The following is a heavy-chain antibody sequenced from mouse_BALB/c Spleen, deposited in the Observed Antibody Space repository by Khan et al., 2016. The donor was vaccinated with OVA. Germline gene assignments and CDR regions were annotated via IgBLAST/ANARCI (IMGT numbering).Heavy chain of an antibody. J-gene: IGHJ4*01. Sequence: QVQLKQSGPGLVAPSQSLSITCTVSGFSLTTSAIHWVRQPTGKGLEWLGVIWAGGSTNYNSALMSRLIISKDNSKSLVFLKINSLQTVDTAMYYCARDDGGGNDAMDYWGQGTSVTVSS. D-gene: IGHD2-1*01. V-gene: IGHV2-9*02. CDR2: IWAGGST. CDR3: ARDDGGGNDAMDY. CDR1: GFSLTTSA.